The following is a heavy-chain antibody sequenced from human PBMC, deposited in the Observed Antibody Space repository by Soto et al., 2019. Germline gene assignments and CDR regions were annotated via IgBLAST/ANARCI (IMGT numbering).Heavy chain of an antibody. V-gene: IGHV4-4*07. Sequence: QVQLQESGPGQVKPSETLSLTCTVSGDSIRNYFWSWIRQPAGKGLEWIGRIYTSGSSNYNPSLKSRLTMSEDTSKNQVSLNLRSVTAADTAVYYCARDPGTSMIENYYNGMDVWGRGTTVIVSS. CDR3: ARDPGTSMIENYYNGMDV. CDR1: GDSIRNYF. CDR2: IYTSGSS. J-gene: IGHJ6*02. D-gene: IGHD3-16*01.